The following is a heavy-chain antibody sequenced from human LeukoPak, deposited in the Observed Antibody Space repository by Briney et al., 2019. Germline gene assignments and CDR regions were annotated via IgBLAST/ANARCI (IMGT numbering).Heavy chain of an antibody. CDR3: ARDPSGSYWPNYYYYYMDV. D-gene: IGHD1-26*01. CDR2: IYYSGST. CDR1: GGSISSSSYY. Sequence: SETLSLTCTVSGGSISSSSYYWGWIRQPPGKGLEWIGSIYYSGSTYYNPSLKSRVTISVETSKNQFSLKLSSVTAADTAVYYCARDPSGSYWPNYYYYYMDVWGKGTTVTVSS. V-gene: IGHV4-39*07. J-gene: IGHJ6*03.